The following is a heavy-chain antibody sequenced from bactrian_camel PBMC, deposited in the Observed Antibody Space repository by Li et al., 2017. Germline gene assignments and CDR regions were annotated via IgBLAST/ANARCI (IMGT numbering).Heavy chain of an antibody. CDR2: IDRDGIQT. V-gene: IGHV3S31*01. D-gene: IGHD2*01. CDR1: GYTRSNYC. CDR3: AYRPVWSVGLTSKEYSY. Sequence: DVQLVESGGGSVHAGGSLRLSCAAYGYTRSNYCMGWFRQGTGKEREGVATIDRDGIQTYTDSVKGRFTTSRDNAKNILYLQMNALKPEDTAMYYCAYRPVWSVGLTSKEYSYWGQGTQVTVS. J-gene: IGHJ4*01.